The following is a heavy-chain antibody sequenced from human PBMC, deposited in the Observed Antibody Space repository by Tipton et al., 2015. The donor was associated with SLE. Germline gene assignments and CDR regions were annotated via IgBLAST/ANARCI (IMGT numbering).Heavy chain of an antibody. V-gene: IGHV3-21*01. Sequence: SLRLSCAASGFTFSTYTMYWVRQAPGKGLEWVSSISSSSNFIYYADSVKGRFTISRDNAKNSLYLQMNSLRAEDTAVYYCARVGAAVDYWGQGTLVTVSS. D-gene: IGHD6-13*01. CDR1: GFTFSTYT. CDR2: ISSSSNFI. J-gene: IGHJ4*02. CDR3: ARVGAAVDY.